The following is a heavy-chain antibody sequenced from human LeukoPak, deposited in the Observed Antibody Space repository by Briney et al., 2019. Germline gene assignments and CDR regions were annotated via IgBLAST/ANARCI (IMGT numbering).Heavy chain of an antibody. J-gene: IGHJ4*02. D-gene: IGHD2-8*02. CDR2: IIPIFGTA. V-gene: IGHV1-69*13. CDR1: GGTFSSYA. CDR3: ARFYSACWWGYFDY. Sequence: EASVKVSCKASGGTFSSYAISWVRQAPGQGLEWMGGIIPIFGTANYAQKFQGRVTITADESTSTAYMELSSLRSEDTAVYYCARFYSACWWGYFDYWGQGTLVTVSS.